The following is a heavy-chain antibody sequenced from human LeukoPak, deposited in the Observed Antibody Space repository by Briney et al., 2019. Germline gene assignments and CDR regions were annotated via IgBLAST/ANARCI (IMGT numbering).Heavy chain of an antibody. D-gene: IGHD3-10*01. CDR1: GFTFSSYA. CDR3: ARADGSGSYYPHYFDY. V-gene: IGHV3-30-3*01. CDR2: ISYDGSNK. J-gene: IGHJ4*02. Sequence: GGSLRLSCAASGFTFSSYAMHWVRQAPGKGLEWVAVISYDGSNKYYADSVKGQFTISRDNSKSTLYLQMNSLRAEDTAVYYCARADGSGSYYPHYFDYWGQGTLVTVSS.